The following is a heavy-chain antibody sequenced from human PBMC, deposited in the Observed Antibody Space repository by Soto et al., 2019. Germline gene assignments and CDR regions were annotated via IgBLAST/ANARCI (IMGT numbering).Heavy chain of an antibody. CDR3: ARGGDIVVVVAATYFDY. CDR1: GGTFSSYA. CDR2: IIPIFGTA. D-gene: IGHD2-15*01. Sequence: QVQLVQSGAEVKKPGSSVKVSCKASGGTFSSYAISWVRQAPGQGLEWMGGIIPIFGTANYAQKFQGRVTITADESTSTAYMERSSLRSEDTAVYYCARGGDIVVVVAATYFDYWGQGTLVTVSS. V-gene: IGHV1-69*01. J-gene: IGHJ4*02.